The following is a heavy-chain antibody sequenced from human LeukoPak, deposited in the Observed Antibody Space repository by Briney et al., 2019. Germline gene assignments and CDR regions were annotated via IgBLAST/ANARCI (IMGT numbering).Heavy chain of an antibody. CDR2: ISGSGGST. J-gene: IGHJ4*02. CDR3: AKDHWYCGGDCYFFDYFDY. D-gene: IGHD2-21*02. V-gene: IGHV3-23*01. Sequence: GGSLRLSCAASGFTFSSYAMSWVRQAPGKGLEWVSAISGSGGSTYYADSVKGRFTISRDNSKNTLYLQMNSLRAEDTAVYYCAKDHWYCGGDCYFFDYFDYWGQGTLVTVSS. CDR1: GFTFSSYA.